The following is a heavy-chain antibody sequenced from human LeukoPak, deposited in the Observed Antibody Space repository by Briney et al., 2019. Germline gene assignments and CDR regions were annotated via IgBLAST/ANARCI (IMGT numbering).Heavy chain of an antibody. D-gene: IGHD5-18*01. CDR1: GGSFSGYY. CDR3: ARGQGYSYGFRVVVDWFDP. Sequence: SETLSLTCAVYGGSFSGYYWSWIRQPPGKGLEWIGEINHSGSTNYNPSLKSRVTISVGTSKNQFSLKLSSVTAADTAVYYCARGQGYSYGFRVVVDWFDPWGQGTLVTVSS. V-gene: IGHV4-34*01. J-gene: IGHJ5*02. CDR2: INHSGST.